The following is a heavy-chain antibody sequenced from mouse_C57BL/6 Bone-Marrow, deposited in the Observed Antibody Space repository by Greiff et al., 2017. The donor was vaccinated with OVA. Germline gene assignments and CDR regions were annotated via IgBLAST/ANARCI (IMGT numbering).Heavy chain of an antibody. J-gene: IGHJ2*01. Sequence: DVMLVESGGGLVQPGGSLKLSCAASGFTFSDYGMAWVRQAPRKGPEWVAFISNLAYSIYYADTVTGRFTISRENAKNTLYLEMSSLRSEDTAMYYCARQGSSYVYFDYWGQGTTLTVSS. D-gene: IGHD1-1*01. CDR1: GFTFSDYG. V-gene: IGHV5-15*01. CDR3: ARQGSSYVYFDY. CDR2: ISNLAYSI.